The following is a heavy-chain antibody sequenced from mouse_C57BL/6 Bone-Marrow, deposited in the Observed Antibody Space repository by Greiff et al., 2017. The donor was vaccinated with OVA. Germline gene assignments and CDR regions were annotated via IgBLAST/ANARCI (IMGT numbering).Heavy chain of an antibody. J-gene: IGHJ3*01. CDR2: IDPAKGNT. D-gene: IGHD2-3*01. CDR1: GFNIKNTY. CDR3: ATDVGYMAWVAG. V-gene: IGHV14-3*01. Sequence: VQLQQPGAELVRPGASVKLSCTASGFNIKNTYLHWVKQRPEQGLGWIGRIDPAKGNTKYAPKFQGKATITADTSSITAYLHLSSLAAGVTAIYYSATDVGYMAWVAGWGRGAVVTVSA.